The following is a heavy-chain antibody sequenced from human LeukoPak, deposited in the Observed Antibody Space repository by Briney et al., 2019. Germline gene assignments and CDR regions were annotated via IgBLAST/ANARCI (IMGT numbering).Heavy chain of an antibody. D-gene: IGHD3-10*01. CDR2: ISYTGST. CDR1: GGSISPYF. Sequence: PSETLSLTCTVSGGSISPYFWSWIRQPPGKGLEWIGYISYTGSTNYNLSLKSRVTISVDTSKKQFSLLMTSVTAADTAVYYCARDDYRGVTNFDPWGQGTLVTVSS. V-gene: IGHV4-59*01. CDR3: ARDDYRGVTNFDP. J-gene: IGHJ5*02.